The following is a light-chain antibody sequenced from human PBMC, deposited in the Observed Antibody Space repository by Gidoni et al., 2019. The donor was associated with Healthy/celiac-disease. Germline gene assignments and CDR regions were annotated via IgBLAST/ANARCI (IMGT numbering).Light chain of an antibody. J-gene: IGKJ1*01. CDR3: QQSYSTPT. CDR1: QSISSY. V-gene: IGKV1-39*01. CDR2: AAS. Sequence: DIQMTQSPSSLSASVGDRVTITGRESQSISSYLNWYQQKPGKAPKLLIYAASSLQSGVPSRFSGSGSGTDFTLTISSLQPEDFANYYWQQSYSTPTFGQGTKVEIK.